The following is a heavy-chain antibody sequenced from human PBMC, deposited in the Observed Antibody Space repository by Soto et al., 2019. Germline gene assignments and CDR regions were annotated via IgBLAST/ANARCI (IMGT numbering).Heavy chain of an antibody. D-gene: IGHD6-13*01. Sequence: PSETLSLTCTVSGGSISSCYWSWIRQPTGKGLEWIGYIYYSGSTNYNPSLKSRVTISVDTSKNQFSLKLSSVTAADTAVYYCARAKAPLYSSSWYWFDPWGQGTLVTVSS. CDR2: IYYSGST. CDR1: GGSISSCY. CDR3: ARAKAPLYSSSWYWFDP. V-gene: IGHV4-59*08. J-gene: IGHJ5*02.